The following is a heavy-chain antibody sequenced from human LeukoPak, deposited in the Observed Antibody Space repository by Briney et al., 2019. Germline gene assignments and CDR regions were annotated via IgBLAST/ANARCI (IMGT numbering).Heavy chain of an antibody. CDR2: IYYSGST. CDR1: GGSISSHY. Sequence: KPSETLSLTCNVSGGSISSHYWSWIRQPPGKGLEWIGYIYYSGSTYYNPSLKSRVTISVDTSKNQFSLKLSSVTAADTAVYYCARDPVYGGNPSWGQGTLVTVSS. CDR3: ARDPVYGGNPS. J-gene: IGHJ4*02. V-gene: IGHV4-59*11. D-gene: IGHD4-23*01.